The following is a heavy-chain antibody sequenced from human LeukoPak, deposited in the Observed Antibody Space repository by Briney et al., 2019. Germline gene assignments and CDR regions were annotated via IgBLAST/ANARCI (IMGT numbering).Heavy chain of an antibody. J-gene: IGHJ6*02. CDR1: RYSFTNYW. Sequence: RGESLKISCKGSRYSFTNYWIGWVRQLPGKGLEWMGIIYPGDSDTRYSPSFQGQVTISADKSISTAYLQWSSLQASDTAMYYCARRFAETYSLDVWGQGTTVTVSS. CDR3: ARRFAETYSLDV. V-gene: IGHV5-51*01. CDR2: IYPGDSDT. D-gene: IGHD1-14*01.